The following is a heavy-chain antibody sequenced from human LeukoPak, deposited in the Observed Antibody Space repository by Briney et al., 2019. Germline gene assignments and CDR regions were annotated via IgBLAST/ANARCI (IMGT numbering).Heavy chain of an antibody. CDR3: ARDSSSWEGGAFDI. J-gene: IGHJ3*02. Sequence: PGGSLRLSCAASGFTLSTYGMYWVRQAPGKGLEWVAVIWNDGSNKHYADSVKGRFTISRDNSKNTLDLQMNSLRAEDTAVYYCARDSSSWEGGAFDIWGQGTMVTVSS. D-gene: IGHD6-13*01. V-gene: IGHV3-33*01. CDR2: IWNDGSNK. CDR1: GFTLSTYG.